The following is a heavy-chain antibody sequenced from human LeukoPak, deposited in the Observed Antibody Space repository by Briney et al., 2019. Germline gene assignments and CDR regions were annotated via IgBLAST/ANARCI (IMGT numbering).Heavy chain of an antibody. CDR1: GFTFSSYA. CDR2: ISYDGSNK. CDR3: ASPRGYSGYDLGFDY. V-gene: IGHV3-30*04. D-gene: IGHD5-12*01. Sequence: GGSLRLPCAASGFTFSSYAMHWVRQAPGKGLEWVAVISYDGSNKYYADSVKGRFTISRDNSKNTLYLQMNSLRAEDTAVYYCASPRGYSGYDLGFDYWGQGTLVTVSS. J-gene: IGHJ4*02.